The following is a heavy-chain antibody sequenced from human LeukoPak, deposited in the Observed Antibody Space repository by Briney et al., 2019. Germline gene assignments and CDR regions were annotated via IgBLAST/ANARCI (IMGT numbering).Heavy chain of an antibody. CDR2: ISGSGGST. CDR1: GFTFSSYA. D-gene: IGHD3-22*01. V-gene: IGHV3-23*01. Sequence: GGSLRLSCAASGFTFSSYAMTWVRQAPGKGLEWVSAISGSGGSTYYADSVKGRFTISRDNSKNTLYLQMNSLRAEDTAVYYCYILYYDTSAYKGYWGQGTLVTVSS. CDR3: YILYYDTSAYKGY. J-gene: IGHJ4*02.